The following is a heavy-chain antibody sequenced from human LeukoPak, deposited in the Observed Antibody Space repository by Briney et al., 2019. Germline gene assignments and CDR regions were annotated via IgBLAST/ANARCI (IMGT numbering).Heavy chain of an antibody. CDR3: AKRSGINYGYFDS. J-gene: IGHJ4*02. Sequence: HPGGSLRLPCAASGLTISSNYMNWVRQAPGKGLEWVSVLYSGGSTYYADSVQGRFTISRDNSKNTLYLQMNSLRAEDTAVYYCAKRSGINYGYFDSWGQGTLVTVSS. CDR1: GLTISSNY. V-gene: IGHV3-53*01. CDR2: LYSGGST. D-gene: IGHD1-26*01.